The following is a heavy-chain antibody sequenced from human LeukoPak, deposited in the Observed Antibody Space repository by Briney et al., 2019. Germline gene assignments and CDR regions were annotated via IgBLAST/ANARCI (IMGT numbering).Heavy chain of an antibody. CDR2: IYSGGST. CDR1: GFTVSSNY. V-gene: IGHV3-66*01. J-gene: IGHJ4*02. Sequence: GGSLRLSCAASGFTVSSNYMSWVRQAPGKGLEWVSVIYSGGSTYYADSVKGRFTISRDNSKNTLYLQMNSLRAEDTAVYYCARDPSGIVEVTLGYWGQGTLVTVSS. D-gene: IGHD1-26*01. CDR3: ARDPSGIVEVTLGY.